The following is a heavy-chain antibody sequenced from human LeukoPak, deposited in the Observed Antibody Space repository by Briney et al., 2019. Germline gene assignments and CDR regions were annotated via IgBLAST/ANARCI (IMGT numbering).Heavy chain of an antibody. CDR3: AKVRGTYSSGYFFDY. V-gene: IGHV3-9*01. CDR1: GFTFDNYA. CDR2: ISWNSGYI. J-gene: IGHJ4*02. D-gene: IGHD6-19*01. Sequence: GGSLRLSCAASGFTFDNYAMHWVRQAPGKGLEWLSIISWNSGYIGYADSVKGRFTIPRDNAKKSLDLQMNSLRAEDTAFYYCAKVRGTYSSGYFFDYWGQGTLVTVSS.